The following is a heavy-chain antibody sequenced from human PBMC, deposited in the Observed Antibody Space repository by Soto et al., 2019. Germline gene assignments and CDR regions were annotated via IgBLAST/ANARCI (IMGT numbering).Heavy chain of an antibody. D-gene: IGHD6-13*01. CDR1: GGSISSYY. Sequence: QVQLQESGPGLVKPSETLSLTCTVSGGSISSYYWSWIRQPPGKGLEWIGYIYYSGSTNYNPSLKSRVTISVDTSKNQFSLKLSSVTAADTAVYYCARRYSSAFDILGQGTMVTVSS. J-gene: IGHJ3*02. CDR3: ARRYSSAFDI. CDR2: IYYSGST. V-gene: IGHV4-59*08.